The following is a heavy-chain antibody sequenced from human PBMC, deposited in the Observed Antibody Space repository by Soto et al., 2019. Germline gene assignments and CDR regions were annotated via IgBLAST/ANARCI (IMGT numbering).Heavy chain of an antibody. V-gene: IGHV3-23*01. CDR1: GFTFSSYA. D-gene: IGHD6-25*01. Sequence: EVQLLESGGGLVQPGGSLRLSCAASGFTFSSYAMNWVRQAPGKGLEWVSVISCSGGSTYYADSVKGRFTISRDNSKNTLYLQVTSLRAEDTAVYYCAKASGIAAENAFDIWGQGTMVTVSS. CDR2: ISCSGGST. J-gene: IGHJ3*02. CDR3: AKASGIAAENAFDI.